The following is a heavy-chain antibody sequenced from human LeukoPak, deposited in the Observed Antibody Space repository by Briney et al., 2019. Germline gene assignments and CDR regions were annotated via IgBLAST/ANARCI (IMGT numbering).Heavy chain of an antibody. J-gene: IGHJ6*03. Sequence: PSETLPHLHGVCGGSFSGYYWSWIRHPPGKGLEWIGEINHSGSTNSNPSLKSRVTISVDTSKNQFSLKLSSVTAADTAVYYCARLNSGSFLNYYYYYMAVCGKGTTATIS. D-gene: IGHD1-26*01. CDR2: INHSGST. V-gene: IGHV4-34*01. CDR1: GGSFSGYY. CDR3: ARLNSGSFLNYYYYYMAV.